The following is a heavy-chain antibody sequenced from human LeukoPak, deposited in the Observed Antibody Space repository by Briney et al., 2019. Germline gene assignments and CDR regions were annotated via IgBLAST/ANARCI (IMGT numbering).Heavy chain of an antibody. CDR2: INPSGGST. V-gene: IGHV1-46*01. CDR3: ARHAQLLVRRTGPNGMDV. Sequence: ASVKVSCKASGYTFTSYYMHWVRQAPGQGLEWMGIINPSGGSTSYAQKFQGRVTMTRDTSTSTVYMELSSLRSEDTAVYYCARHAQLLVRRTGPNGMDVWGQGTTVTVSS. D-gene: IGHD6-19*01. CDR1: GYTFTSYY. J-gene: IGHJ6*02.